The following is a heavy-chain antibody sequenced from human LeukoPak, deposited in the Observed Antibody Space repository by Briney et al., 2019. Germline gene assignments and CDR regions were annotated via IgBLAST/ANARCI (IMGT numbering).Heavy chain of an antibody. Sequence: SQTLSLTCAISGDSVSSNSAAWNWIRQSPSRGLEWLGRTYYRSKWYNDYAVSVKSRITFNSDTSKNQFSLHLNSVTPEDSAVYYCARTDETGYSSGWHYFDYWGQGTLVTASS. D-gene: IGHD6-19*01. J-gene: IGHJ4*02. V-gene: IGHV6-1*01. CDR1: GDSVSSNSAA. CDR3: ARTDETGYSSGWHYFDY. CDR2: TYYRSKWYN.